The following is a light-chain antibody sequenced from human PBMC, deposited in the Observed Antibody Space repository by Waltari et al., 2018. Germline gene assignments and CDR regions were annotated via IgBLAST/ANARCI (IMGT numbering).Light chain of an antibody. CDR2: YDS. V-gene: IGLV3-21*04. CDR3: QVWDYDTAHLV. Sequence: SYVLTQPPSVSVAPGKTARIACGGNNIGAKRVHWYQERPGQAPVLIIYYDSVRPSGIPERFSGSNSGNTATLTISRVEAGDEADYYCQVWDYDTAHLVFGGGTTLTVV. J-gene: IGLJ3*02. CDR1: NIGAKR.